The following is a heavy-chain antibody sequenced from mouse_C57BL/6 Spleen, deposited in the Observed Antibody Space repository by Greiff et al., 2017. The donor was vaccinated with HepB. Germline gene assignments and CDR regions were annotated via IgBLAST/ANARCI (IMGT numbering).Heavy chain of an antibody. CDR1: GFTFSDYG. Sequence: EVKVEESGGGLVKPGGSLKLSCAASGFTFSDYGMHWVRQAPEKGLEWVAYISSGSSTIYYADTVKGRFTISRDNAKNTLFLQMTSLRSEDTAMYYCARPPYFDVWGTGTTVTVSS. J-gene: IGHJ1*03. CDR2: ISSGSSTI. V-gene: IGHV5-17*01. CDR3: ARPPYFDV.